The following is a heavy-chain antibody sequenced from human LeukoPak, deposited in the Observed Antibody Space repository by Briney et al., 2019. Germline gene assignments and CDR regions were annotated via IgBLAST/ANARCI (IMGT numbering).Heavy chain of an antibody. CDR1: GGSFSGYY. D-gene: IGHD3-22*01. CDR2: INHSGST. Sequence: PSQTLSLTCAVYGGSFSGYYWSWIRQPPGKGLEWIGEINHSGSTNYNPSLKSRVTISVDTSKNQFSLKLSSVTAADTAVYYCARDLTATYYYDSSEPQDYWGQGTLVTVSS. J-gene: IGHJ4*02. CDR3: ARDLTATYYYDSSEPQDY. V-gene: IGHV4-34*01.